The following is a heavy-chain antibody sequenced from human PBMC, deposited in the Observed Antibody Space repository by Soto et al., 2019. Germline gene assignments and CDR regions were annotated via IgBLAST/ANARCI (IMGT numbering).Heavy chain of an antibody. J-gene: IGHJ6*01. CDR1: GGSISSYY. V-gene: IGHV4-59*01. CDR3: ARDTLGYCISTSCPTGIYYYYYGMDV. D-gene: IGHD2-2*01. Sequence: PSETLSLTCTVSGGSISSYYWSWIRQPPGKGLEWIGYIYYSGSTNYNPSLKSRVTISVDTSKNQFSLKLSSVTAADTAVYYCARDTLGYCISTSCPTGIYYYYYGMDVWGQGTTVTVSS. CDR2: IYYSGST.